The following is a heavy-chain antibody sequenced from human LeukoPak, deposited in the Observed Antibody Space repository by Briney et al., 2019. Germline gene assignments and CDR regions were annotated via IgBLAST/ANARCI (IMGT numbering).Heavy chain of an antibody. V-gene: IGHV4-38-2*01. J-gene: IGHJ5*02. CDR1: GYSISSGYY. Sequence: SETLSLTCAVSGYSISSGYYWGWIRQPPGKGLEWIGSSYHSGSTYYNPSLKSRVTISVDTSKNQFSLKLSSVTAADTAVYYCARINTAIIGWFGPWGQGTLVTVSS. CDR3: ARINTAIIGWFGP. D-gene: IGHD5-18*01. CDR2: SYHSGST.